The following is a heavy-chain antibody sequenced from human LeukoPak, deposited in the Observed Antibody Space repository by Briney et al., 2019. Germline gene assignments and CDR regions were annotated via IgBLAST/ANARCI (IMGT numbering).Heavy chain of an antibody. D-gene: IGHD1-26*01. CDR1: GFTVSSNY. CDR2: ISGSGGST. J-gene: IGHJ4*02. V-gene: IGHV3-23*01. CDR3: AKEAGGSYHPYY. Sequence: PGGSLRLSCAASGFTVSSNYMSWVRQAPGKGLEWVSAISGSGGSTYYADSVKGRFTISRDNSKNTLYLQMNSLRAEDTAVYYCAKEAGGSYHPYYWGQGTLVTVSS.